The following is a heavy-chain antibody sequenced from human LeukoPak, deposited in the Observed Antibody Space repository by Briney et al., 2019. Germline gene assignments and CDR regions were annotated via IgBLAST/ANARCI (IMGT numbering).Heavy chain of an antibody. CDR1: GDSIITYY. Sequence: PSETLSLTCTVSGDSIITYYWSWIRQPPGKGLEWIGYMYYSGSTNYNPSLKSRVTISVDKSRNQFSLTLSSVTAADTAVYYCARHSRGYDSEFGYRGQGTLVTVSS. D-gene: IGHD5-12*01. V-gene: IGHV4-59*08. J-gene: IGHJ4*02. CDR2: MYYSGST. CDR3: ARHSRGYDSEFGY.